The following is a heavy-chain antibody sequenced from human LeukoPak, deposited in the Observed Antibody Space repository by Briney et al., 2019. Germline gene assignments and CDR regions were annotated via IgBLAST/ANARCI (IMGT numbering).Heavy chain of an antibody. V-gene: IGHV3-30*03. CDR3: AREGSGSPHYGMDV. CDR2: ISRDGSDK. CDR1: GFTFSSYG. Sequence: PGGSLRLSCAASGFTFSSYGMHWVRRAPGKGLEWVAVISRDGSDKYYTDSVKGRFTISRDNSKTTLDLEMNSLRAEDTALYYCAREGSGSPHYGMDVWGQGTTVTVSS. D-gene: IGHD3-10*01. J-gene: IGHJ6*02.